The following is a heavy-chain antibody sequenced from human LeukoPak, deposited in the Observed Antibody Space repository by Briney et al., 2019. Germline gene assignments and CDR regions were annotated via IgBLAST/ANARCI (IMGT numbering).Heavy chain of an antibody. D-gene: IGHD3-3*01. CDR2: IIPIFGAA. J-gene: IGHJ6*03. CDR1: GGTFSSYA. Sequence: ASVKVSCKASGGTFSSYAISWVRQAPGQGLEWMGGIIPIFGAANYAQKFQGRVTITADESTSTAYMELSSLRSEDTAVYYCASGVGLRFLEGLYYMDVWGKGTTVTVSS. V-gene: IGHV1-69*13. CDR3: ASGVGLRFLEGLYYMDV.